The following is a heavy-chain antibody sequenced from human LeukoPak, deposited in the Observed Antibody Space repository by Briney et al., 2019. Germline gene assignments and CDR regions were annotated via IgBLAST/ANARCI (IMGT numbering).Heavy chain of an antibody. CDR2: IYYSGST. CDR3: ARGRQWLVIRGAFDY. V-gene: IGHV4-39*07. D-gene: IGHD6-19*01. J-gene: IGHJ4*02. CDR1: GGSISSSYYY. Sequence: PSGTLSLTCTVSGGSISSSYYYWGWIRQPPGKGLEWIGSIYYSGSTYYNPSLKSRVTISVDTSKNQFSLKLSSVTAADTAVYYCARGRQWLVIRGAFDYWGQGTLVTVSS.